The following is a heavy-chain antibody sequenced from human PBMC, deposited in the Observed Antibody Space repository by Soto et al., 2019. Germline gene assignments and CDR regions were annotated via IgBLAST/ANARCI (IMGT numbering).Heavy chain of an antibody. J-gene: IGHJ4*02. CDR3: AKDLRPDGVWDFDS. V-gene: IGHV3-23*01. D-gene: IGHD4-17*01. CDR1: GFTFSSYS. CDR2: IIQDGTT. Sequence: EVQLLESGGGLVQPGGSLRLSCAASGFTFSSYSMAWVRQAPGRGPEWVSGIIQDGTTYYADAVKGRFTISRDNSRNSVYLQMITLRGEDTAVYYCAKDLRPDGVWDFDSWGKGPMVTVSS.